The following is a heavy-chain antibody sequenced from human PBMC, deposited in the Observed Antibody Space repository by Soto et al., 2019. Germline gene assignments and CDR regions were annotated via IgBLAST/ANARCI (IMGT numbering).Heavy chain of an antibody. D-gene: IGHD6-19*01. CDR1: GFMFSAYA. CDR3: ARDPPKYTSGWSGIDF. CDR2: ISYDGTNK. V-gene: IGHV3-30*04. J-gene: IGHJ4*01. Sequence: GGSLRLSCAASGFMFSAYAMLWVRQAPGKGLEWVAAISYDGTNKYYADSIKGRFTISRDNSANTLFLQVNSLRREDTAMYYCARDPPKYTSGWSGIDFWGHGTLVTVSS.